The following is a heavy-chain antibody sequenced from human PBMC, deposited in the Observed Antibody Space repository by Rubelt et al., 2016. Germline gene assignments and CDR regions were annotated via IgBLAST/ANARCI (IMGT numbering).Heavy chain of an antibody. CDR1: GYTFTSYG. CDR3: ARRDGYNWDDAFDI. Sequence: QVQLVQSGAEVKKPGASVKVSCKASGYTFTSYGISWVRQAPGQGLEWMGWISAYNGNTNYAQKLQGEITMTKDTSTSTAYMELRSPRSDDTAVYYCARRDGYNWDDAFDIWGQGTMVTVSS. V-gene: IGHV1-18*01. D-gene: IGHD5-24*01. CDR2: ISAYNGNT. J-gene: IGHJ3*02.